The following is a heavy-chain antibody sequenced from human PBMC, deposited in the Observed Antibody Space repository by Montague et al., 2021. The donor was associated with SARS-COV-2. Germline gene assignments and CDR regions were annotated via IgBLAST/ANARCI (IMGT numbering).Heavy chain of an antibody. CDR1: GGSIRNSGYY. CDR2: MYYSGAT. V-gene: IGHV4-39*01. D-gene: IGHD6-25*01. Sequence: SETLSLTCTVFGGSIRNSGYYWAWFRQPPGKGLEWIGNMYYSGATYYNPSLKSRVTISVGTSKNEFSLRVSSVTAADTAVYYCARPAARGGSDYYFMDVWGKGTTVIVSS. J-gene: IGHJ6*03. CDR3: ARPAARGGSDYYFMDV.